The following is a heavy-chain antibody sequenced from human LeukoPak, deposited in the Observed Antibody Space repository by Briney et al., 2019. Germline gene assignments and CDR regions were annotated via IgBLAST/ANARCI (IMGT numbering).Heavy chain of an antibody. V-gene: IGHV1-69*05. CDR3: AVARKATILPDYYYYMDV. D-gene: IGHD5-24*01. CDR1: GYTFTSYD. CDR2: IIPIFGTA. Sequence: WASVKVSCKASGYTFTSYDINWVRQAAGQGLEWMGGIIPIFGTANYAQKFQGRVTITTDESTSTAYMELSSLRSEDTAVYYCAVARKATILPDYYYYMDVWGKGTTVTVSS. J-gene: IGHJ6*03.